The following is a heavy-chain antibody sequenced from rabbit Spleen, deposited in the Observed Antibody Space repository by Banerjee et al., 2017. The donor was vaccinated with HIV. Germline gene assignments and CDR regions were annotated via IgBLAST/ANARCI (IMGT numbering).Heavy chain of an antibody. Sequence: QSLEESGGDLLKPGASLTPTSIASGVFFSGDSYMSWVRQAPGKGLEWIACIDAGSSGFTYFANWARGRFTISKSSSTTVTMQMTSLTAADTANYFCARDTGSSFSSYGMDLWGPGTLVTVS. CDR3: ARDTGSSFSSYGMDL. CDR1: GVFFSGDSY. V-gene: IGHV1S40*01. D-gene: IGHD8-1*01. J-gene: IGHJ6*01. CDR2: IDAGSSGFT.